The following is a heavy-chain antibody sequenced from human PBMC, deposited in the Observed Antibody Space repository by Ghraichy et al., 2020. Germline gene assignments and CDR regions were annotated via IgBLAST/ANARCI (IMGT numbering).Heavy chain of an antibody. D-gene: IGHD6-13*01. CDR3: ARDRRVAAGTPLGMDV. V-gene: IGHV1-69*13. CDR1: GGTFSSYA. Sequence: SVKVSCKASGGTFSSYAISWVRQAPGQGLEWMGGIIPIFGTANYAQKFQGRVTITADESTSTAYMELSSLRSEDTAVYYCARDRRVAAGTPLGMDVWGQGTTVTVSS. CDR2: IIPIFGTA. J-gene: IGHJ6*02.